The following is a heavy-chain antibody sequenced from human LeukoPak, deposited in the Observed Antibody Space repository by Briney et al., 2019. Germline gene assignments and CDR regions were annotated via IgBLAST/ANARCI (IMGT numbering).Heavy chain of an antibody. V-gene: IGHV4-34*01. J-gene: IGHJ1*01. CDR1: GGSFSGYY. D-gene: IGHD4-23*01. CDR3: ARAYGGNSQYFQH. Sequence: SDTLSLTRAVYGGSFSGYYWSWIRQPPGKGLEWIGEINHSGSTNYNPSLKSRVTISVDTSKNQFSLKLSSVTAADTAVYYCARAYGGNSQYFQHWGQGTLVTVSS. CDR2: INHSGST.